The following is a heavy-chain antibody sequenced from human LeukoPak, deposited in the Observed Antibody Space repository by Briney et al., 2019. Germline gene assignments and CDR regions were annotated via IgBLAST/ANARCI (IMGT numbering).Heavy chain of an antibody. CDR1: GGSISSYY. CDR2: IYTSGST. D-gene: IGHD3-22*01. Sequence: SETLSLTCTVSGGSISSYYWSWIRQPAGKGLEWIGRIYTSGSTNYNPSLKSRVTMSVDTSKNQFSLKLSSVTAADTAVYYCARTDSSGYYYEDWFDPWGQGTLVTVSS. J-gene: IGHJ5*02. V-gene: IGHV4-4*07. CDR3: ARTDSSGYYYEDWFDP.